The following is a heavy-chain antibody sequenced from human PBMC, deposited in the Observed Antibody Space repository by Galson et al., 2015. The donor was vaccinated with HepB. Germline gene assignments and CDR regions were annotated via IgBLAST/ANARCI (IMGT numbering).Heavy chain of an antibody. V-gene: IGHV3-21*01. J-gene: IGHJ4*02. CDR3: ARAWFGEPYYFDY. CDR1: GFTFSSYS. CDR2: ISSSSSYI. D-gene: IGHD3-10*01. Sequence: SLRLSCAASGFTFSSYSMNWVRQAPGKGLEWVSSISSSSSYIYYADSVKGRFTISRDNAKNSLYLQMNSLRAEDTAVYYCARAWFGEPYYFDYWGQGTLVTVSS.